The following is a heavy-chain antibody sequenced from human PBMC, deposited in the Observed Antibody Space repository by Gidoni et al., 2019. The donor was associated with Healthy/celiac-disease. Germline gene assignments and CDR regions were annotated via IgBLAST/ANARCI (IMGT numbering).Heavy chain of an antibody. D-gene: IGHD3-10*01. J-gene: IGHJ4*02. CDR2: ISSSSSYI. V-gene: IGHV3-21*01. CDR3: AREHGSGSYYY. Sequence: EWVSSISSSSSYIYYADSVKGRFTISRDNAKNSLYLQMNSLRAEDTAVYYCAREHGSGSYYYWGQGTLVTVSS.